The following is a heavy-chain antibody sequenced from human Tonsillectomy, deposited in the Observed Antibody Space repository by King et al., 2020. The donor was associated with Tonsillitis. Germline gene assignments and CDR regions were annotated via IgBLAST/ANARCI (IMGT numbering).Heavy chain of an antibody. V-gene: IGHV3-7*01. Sequence: QLVQSGGGLVQPGGSLRLSCAASGFTFRSHWMTWVRQAPGKGLEWVANIKHDGREKYYVDSVKGRFTISRDNAENSLFLQMDSLRAEVTAVYYCARDRWSSSSRTFDYWGQGTLVTVSS. CDR3: ARDRWSSSSRTFDY. CDR1: GFTFRSHW. J-gene: IGHJ4*02. D-gene: IGHD6-6*01. CDR2: IKHDGREK.